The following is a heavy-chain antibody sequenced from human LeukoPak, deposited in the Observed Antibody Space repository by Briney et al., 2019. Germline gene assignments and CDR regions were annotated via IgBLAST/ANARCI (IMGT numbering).Heavy chain of an antibody. CDR2: ISSSSSTI. J-gene: IGHJ4*02. CDR1: GFTFSSYS. CDR3: ARAGWLQSPDY. Sequence: GGSLRLSCAASGFTFSSYSMNWVRQAPGKGLEWVSYISSSSSTIYYADSVKGRFTISRDNAKNSLYLQMNSLRAEDTAVYYRARAGWLQSPDYWGQGTLVTVSS. V-gene: IGHV3-48*04. D-gene: IGHD5-24*01.